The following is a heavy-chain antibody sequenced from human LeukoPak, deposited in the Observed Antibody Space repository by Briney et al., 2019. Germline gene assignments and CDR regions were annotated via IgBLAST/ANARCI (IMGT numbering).Heavy chain of an antibody. CDR1: VFTFTDFW. CDR3: ARDGTAPGLYFDL. D-gene: IGHD6-13*01. V-gene: IGHV3-7*01. CDR2: IRQDGSEK. J-gene: IGHJ4*02. Sequence: GGSLRLSCEVSVFTFTDFWMNWVRQAPGKGPEWVASIRQDGSEKTYVDSVKGRFTISRDNTKNSLSLQPNGLTAEDTAVYYCARDGTAPGLYFDLWGQGTLVTVSS.